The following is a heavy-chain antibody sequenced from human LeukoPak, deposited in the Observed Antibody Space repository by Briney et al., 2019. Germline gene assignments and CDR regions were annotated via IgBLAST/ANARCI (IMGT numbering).Heavy chain of an antibody. J-gene: IGHJ4*01. D-gene: IGHD1-26*01. CDR1: GFTFSNYA. Sequence: GGSLRLSCAGSGFTFSNYAMTWVRQAPGKGLGWVSSVSGSGRNTFYPDSVEGRFTISRDNSKNTVYLQMNSLRADDTAVYYCVKSRRVGANQRGLFDYWGQGTRVTVSP. CDR3: VKSRRVGANQRGLFDY. CDR2: VSGSGRNT. V-gene: IGHV3-23*01.